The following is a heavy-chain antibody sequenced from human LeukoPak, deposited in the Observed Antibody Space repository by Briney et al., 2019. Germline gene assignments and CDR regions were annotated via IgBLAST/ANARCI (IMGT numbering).Heavy chain of an antibody. CDR1: GFTFSSDA. Sequence: GGSLRLSCAASGFTFSSDAMSWVRQAPGKGLEWVSAISGSGGSTYYADSVKGRFTISRGNSRNTLYLQMNSLRSEDTAVYYCAKDLTVWCYWGQGTLVTVSS. CDR3: AKDLTVWCY. D-gene: IGHD3-16*01. V-gene: IGHV3-23*01. J-gene: IGHJ4*02. CDR2: ISGSGGST.